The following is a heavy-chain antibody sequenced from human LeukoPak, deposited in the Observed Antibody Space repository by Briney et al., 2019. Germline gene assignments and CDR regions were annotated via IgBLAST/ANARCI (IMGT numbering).Heavy chain of an antibody. D-gene: IGHD3-3*01. CDR1: GGSISSYY. J-gene: IGHJ6*03. V-gene: IGHV4-4*07. CDR3: ARVGEDFWSGYYTTGHLYYYYYMDV. Sequence: PSETLSLTCTVSGGSISSYYWSWIRQPAGKGLEWIGRIYTSGSTNYNPSLKSRVTMSVDTSKNQFSLKLSSVTAADTAVYYCARVGEDFWSGYYTTGHLYYYYYMDVWGKGTTVTVSS. CDR2: IYTSGST.